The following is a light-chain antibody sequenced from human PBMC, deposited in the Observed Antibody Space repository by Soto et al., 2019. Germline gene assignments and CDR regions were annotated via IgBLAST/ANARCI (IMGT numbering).Light chain of an antibody. CDR2: EVT. CDR3: SSYAGRDIWV. Sequence: QSALTQPPSASGSRGQSVTISCTGTSVDINYVSWFQQHPGKAPKLIICEVTKRPSGVPDRFSGFKSGNTASLTVSGLQDDDEADYYCSSYAGRDIWVFGGGTKVTVL. J-gene: IGLJ3*02. CDR1: SVDINY. V-gene: IGLV2-8*01.